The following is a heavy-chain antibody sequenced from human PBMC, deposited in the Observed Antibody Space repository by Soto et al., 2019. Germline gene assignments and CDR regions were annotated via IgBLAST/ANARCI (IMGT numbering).Heavy chain of an antibody. V-gene: IGHV1-18*04. CDR3: ATDPEPAAILYYYYGMDV. CDR1: GYTFTSYG. Sequence: ASVKVSCKASGYTFTSYGISWVRQAPGQGLEWMGWISAYTGNTNYAQKLQGRVTMTTDTSTSTAYMELRSLRSDDTAVYYCATDPEPAAILYYYYGMDVWGQGTTVTVSS. J-gene: IGHJ6*02. CDR2: ISAYTGNT. D-gene: IGHD2-2*02.